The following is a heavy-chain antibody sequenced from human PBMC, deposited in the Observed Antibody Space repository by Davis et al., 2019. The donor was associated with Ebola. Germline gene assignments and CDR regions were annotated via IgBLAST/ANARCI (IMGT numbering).Heavy chain of an antibody. CDR2: IKQDGSGK. CDR1: GFTFSSYW. J-gene: IGHJ3*02. CDR3: AREVLWFGELTHDAFDI. Sequence: PGGSLRLSCAASGFTFSSYWMSWVRQAPGKGLEWVANIKQDGSGKYYVDSVKGRFTISRDNAKNSLYLQMNSLRAEDTAVYYCAREVLWFGELTHDAFDIWGQGTMVTVSS. V-gene: IGHV3-7*01. D-gene: IGHD3-10*01.